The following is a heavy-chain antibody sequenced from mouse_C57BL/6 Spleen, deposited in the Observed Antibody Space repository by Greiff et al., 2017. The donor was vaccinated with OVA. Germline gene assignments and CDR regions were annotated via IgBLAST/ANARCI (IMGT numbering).Heavy chain of an antibody. J-gene: IGHJ1*03. CDR1: GYTFTDYY. D-gene: IGHD2-1*01. CDR2: IYPGSGNT. V-gene: IGHV1-76*01. Sequence: QVQLKESGAELVRPGASVKLSCKASGYTFTDYYINWVKQRPGQGLEWIARIYPGSGNTYYNEKFKGKATLTAEKSSSTAYMQLSSLTSEDSAVYFCARDEDYGNYVWYGDVWGTGTTVTVSS. CDR3: ARDEDYGNYVWYGDV.